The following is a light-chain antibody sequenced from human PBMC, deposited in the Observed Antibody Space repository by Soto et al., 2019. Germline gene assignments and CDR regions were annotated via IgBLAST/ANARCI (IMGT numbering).Light chain of an antibody. Sequence: QSALTQPASVSGSPGQSITISCTGTSSDVGGYNYVSWYQQHPGKAPKLMIYDVSNRPSGVSNRFSGSKSGKTASLTISGRQAEDEADYYCSSYTSSSTLDVFGTGTKLTVL. CDR1: SSDVGGYNY. CDR2: DVS. V-gene: IGLV2-14*01. CDR3: SSYTSSSTLDV. J-gene: IGLJ1*01.